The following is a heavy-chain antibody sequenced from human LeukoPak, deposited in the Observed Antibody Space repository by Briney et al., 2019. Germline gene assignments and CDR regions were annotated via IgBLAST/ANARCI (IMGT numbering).Heavy chain of an antibody. V-gene: IGHV3-74*01. J-gene: IGHJ5*02. CDR2: INSDGSST. D-gene: IGHD6-19*01. CDR1: GFTFSSYW. Sequence: GGPLRLSCAASGFTFSSYWMHWVRQAPGKGLVWVSRINSDGSSTSYADSVKGRFTISRDNAKNTLYLQMNSLRAEDTAVYYCARDPAVAGNDWFDPWGQGTLVTVSS. CDR3: ARDPAVAGNDWFDP.